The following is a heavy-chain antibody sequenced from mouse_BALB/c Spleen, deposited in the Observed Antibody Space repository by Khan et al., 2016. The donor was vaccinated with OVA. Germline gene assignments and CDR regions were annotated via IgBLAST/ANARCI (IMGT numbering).Heavy chain of an antibody. CDR3: ARGNYYGYYFDY. J-gene: IGHJ2*01. D-gene: IGHD1-1*01. V-gene: IGHV3-2*02. Sequence: VQLKESGPGLVKPSQSLSLTCTVTGYSITSGYAWNWIRQFPGNKLEWMGYISYSGGTSHNPSLKSRISITRDTSKNQFFLQLNSVTTEDTATYYCARGNYYGYYFDYWGQGTTLTVSS. CDR1: GYSITSGYA. CDR2: ISYSGGT.